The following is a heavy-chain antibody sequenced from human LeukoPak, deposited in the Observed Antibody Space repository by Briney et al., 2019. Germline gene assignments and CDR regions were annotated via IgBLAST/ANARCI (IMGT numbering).Heavy chain of an antibody. CDR3: ARAGGYSYGWEFDY. Sequence: GGSLRLSCAASGFTFSSYAMSWVRQAPGKGLEWVSGISGSGGSTYYADSVKGRFTISRDNSKNTLYVQMNSLRAEDTAVYYCARAGGYSYGWEFDYWGQGTLVTVSS. V-gene: IGHV3-23*01. CDR2: ISGSGGST. CDR1: GFTFSSYA. J-gene: IGHJ4*02. D-gene: IGHD5-18*01.